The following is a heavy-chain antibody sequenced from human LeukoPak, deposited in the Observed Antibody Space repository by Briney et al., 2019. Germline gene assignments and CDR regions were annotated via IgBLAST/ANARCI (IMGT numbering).Heavy chain of an antibody. J-gene: IGHJ6*03. V-gene: IGHV4-4*07. CDR1: GGSISSYY. D-gene: IGHD3-16*01. Sequence: TSETLSLTCTVSGGSISSYYGCWIRQPAEQGLEWIGRIYTSGSTNYNPSLKSRVTISVDTSKNQFSLKLSSVTAADTAVYYCARNVRYYYYMDVWGKGSTVTVSS. CDR2: IYTSGST. CDR3: ARNVRYYYYMDV.